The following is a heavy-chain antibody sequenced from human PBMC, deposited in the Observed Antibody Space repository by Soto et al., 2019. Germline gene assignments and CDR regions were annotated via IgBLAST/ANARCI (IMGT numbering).Heavy chain of an antibody. CDR1: GYIFTSYE. D-gene: IGHD3-10*01. V-gene: IGHV1-18*01. CDR3: ATHGSGSF. Sequence: QAQLVQSGAEVKKPGDSVKGSCKTSGYIFTSYEITWVRQAPGQGLASMGWINTYNGNTYFTQNFQGRITMTTDTSTSTVYLELRSLTSDDTAIYYCATHGSGSFWGQGTLVTVSS. J-gene: IGHJ4*02. CDR2: INTYNGNT.